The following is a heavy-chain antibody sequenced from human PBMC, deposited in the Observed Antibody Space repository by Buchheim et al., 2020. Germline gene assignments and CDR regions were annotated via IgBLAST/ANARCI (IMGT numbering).Heavy chain of an antibody. CDR3: AGEAAAADYYYYYGMDV. D-gene: IGHD3-10*01. CDR1: GGSFSGYY. J-gene: IGHJ6*02. Sequence: QVQLQQRGAGLLKPSETLSLTCAVYGGSFSGYYWSWIRQPPGKGLEWIGEINHSGSTNYNPSLKSRVTISVDTSKNQFSLKLSSVTAADTAVYYCAGEAAAADYYYYYGMDVWGQGTT. CDR2: INHSGST. V-gene: IGHV4-34*01.